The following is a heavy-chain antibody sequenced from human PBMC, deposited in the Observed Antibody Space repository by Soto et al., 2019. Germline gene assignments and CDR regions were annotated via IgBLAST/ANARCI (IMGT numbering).Heavy chain of an antibody. CDR2: IWYDGSNK. D-gene: IGHD3-16*01. CDR3: ARDPEVWMEDWPYYFDY. CDR1: GFTFSSYG. V-gene: IGHV3-33*01. J-gene: IGHJ4*02. Sequence: QVQLVESGGGVVQPGRSLRLSCAASGFTFSSYGMHWVRQAPGKGLEWVAVIWYDGSNKYYADSVKGRFTISRDNSKSTLYLQMNSLRAEDTAVYYCARDPEVWMEDWPYYFDYWGQGTLVTVSS.